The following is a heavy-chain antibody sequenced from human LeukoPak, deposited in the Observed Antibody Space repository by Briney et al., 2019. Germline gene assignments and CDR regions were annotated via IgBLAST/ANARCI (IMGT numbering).Heavy chain of an antibody. CDR1: GYTFTSYY. CDR3: ARAHSSFFYYHYMDV. V-gene: IGHV1-46*01. Sequence: ASVKVSCKASGYTFTSYYMRWVRQAPGQGLEWMGIINPSGGSTSYAQKFQGRVTMTRDTSTSTVYVELSSLRSEDTAVYYCARAHSSFFYYHYMDVWGKGTTVTVSS. J-gene: IGHJ6*03. D-gene: IGHD2-21*01. CDR2: INPSGGST.